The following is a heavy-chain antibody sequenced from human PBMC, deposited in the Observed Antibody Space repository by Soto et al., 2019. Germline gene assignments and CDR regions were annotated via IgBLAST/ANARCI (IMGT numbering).Heavy chain of an antibody. J-gene: IGHJ6*02. D-gene: IGHD1-26*01. CDR1: GFTFSSYG. Sequence: QVQLVESGGGVVQPGRSLRLSCAASGFTFSSYGMHWVRQAPGKGLEWVAVISYDGSNKYYADSVKGRFTISRDNSKNAMYLQMNSLSAEDTAVYYCANPRREGYYYYYCGMDVWGQGTTVTVSS. V-gene: IGHV3-30*18. CDR3: ANPRREGYYYYYCGMDV. CDR2: ISYDGSNK.